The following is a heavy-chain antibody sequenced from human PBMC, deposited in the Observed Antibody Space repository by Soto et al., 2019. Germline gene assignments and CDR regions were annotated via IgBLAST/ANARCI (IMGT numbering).Heavy chain of an antibody. D-gene: IGHD6-19*01. CDR1: RGSISSYY. CDR2: IYYSGST. J-gene: IGHJ4*02. V-gene: IGHV4-59*08. CDR3: ARRDSSGWYYFDY. Sequence: SETLSLTCTVSRGSISSYYWSWIRQPPGKGLEWIGYIYYSGSTNYNPSLKSRVTISVDTSKNQFSLKLSSVTAADTAVYYCARRDSSGWYYFDYWGQGTLVTVSS.